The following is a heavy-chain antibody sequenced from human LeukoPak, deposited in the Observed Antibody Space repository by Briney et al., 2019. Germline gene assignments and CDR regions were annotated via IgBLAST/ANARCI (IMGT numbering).Heavy chain of an antibody. CDR3: AHSPDSSGYHYFDH. CDR1: GFSLSTSGVG. D-gene: IGHD3-22*01. CDR2: IYWDDDR. V-gene: IGHV2-5*02. Sequence: GSGPTLVNPTQTLTLTCTFSGFSLSTSGVGVGWIRQPPGKALEWVAVIYWDDDRRYSPSLKSRVTITRDTSKNQVVLTMTNMDPGDTAIYYCAHSPDSSGYHYFDHWGQGTQVTVSS. J-gene: IGHJ4*02.